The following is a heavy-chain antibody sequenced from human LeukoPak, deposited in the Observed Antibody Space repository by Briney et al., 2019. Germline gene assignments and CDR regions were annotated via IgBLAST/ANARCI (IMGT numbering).Heavy chain of an antibody. Sequence: GGSLRLSCAASGFSVSSNYMTWVRQAPGKGLEWVSGISGSGGSTYYADSVKGRFTISRDNSKNTLYLQMNSMRAEDTAVYYCAKDRSGGGDFYYGMDVWGQGTTVTVSS. D-gene: IGHD3-16*01. CDR3: AKDRSGGGDFYYGMDV. CDR1: GFSVSSNY. CDR2: ISGSGGST. J-gene: IGHJ6*02. V-gene: IGHV3-23*01.